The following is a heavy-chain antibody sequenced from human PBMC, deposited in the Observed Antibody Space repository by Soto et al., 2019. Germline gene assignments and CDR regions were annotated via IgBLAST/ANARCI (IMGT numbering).Heavy chain of an antibody. V-gene: IGHV1-18*01. CDR1: GYTFTSYG. CDR2: ISAYNGNT. D-gene: IGHD2-2*01. J-gene: IGHJ3*02. Sequence: PGESLKVSCKASGYTFTSYGISWVRQAPGQGLEWMGWISAYNGNTNYAQKLQGRVTMTTDTSTSTAYMELRSLRSDDTAVYYCASTRTRLGYCSSTSCYANAFDIWGQGTMVTVS. CDR3: ASTRTRLGYCSSTSCYANAFDI.